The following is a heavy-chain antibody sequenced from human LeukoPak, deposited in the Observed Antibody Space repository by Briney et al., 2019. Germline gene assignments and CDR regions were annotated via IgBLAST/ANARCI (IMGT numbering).Heavy chain of an antibody. J-gene: IGHJ5*02. CDR2: INHSGST. CDR1: GGSISSYY. CDR3: ARRPLWFGESGWFDP. Sequence: SETLSLTCTVSGGSISSYYWSWSRQPPGKGLEWNGEINHSGSTNYNPSLKSRVTISVATSKNQFSLKLSSVTAADTAVYYCARRPLWFGESGWFDPWGQGTLVTVSS. V-gene: IGHV4-34*01. D-gene: IGHD3-10*01.